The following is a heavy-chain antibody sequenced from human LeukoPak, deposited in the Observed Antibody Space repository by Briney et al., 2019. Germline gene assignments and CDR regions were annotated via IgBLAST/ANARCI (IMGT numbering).Heavy chain of an antibody. Sequence: SVKVTCKASGGTFSIYAISWVRQAPGQGLEWMGGIIPIFGTANYAQKFQGRGTITADESTSTAYMELSSLRSEDTAVYYCARSIDILTGYASFDPWGQGTLVTVSS. CDR2: IIPIFGTA. D-gene: IGHD3-9*01. CDR3: ARSIDILTGYASFDP. V-gene: IGHV1-69*13. J-gene: IGHJ5*02. CDR1: GGTFSIYA.